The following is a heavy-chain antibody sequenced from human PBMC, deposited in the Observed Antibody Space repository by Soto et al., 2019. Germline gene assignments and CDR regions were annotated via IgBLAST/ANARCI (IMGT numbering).Heavy chain of an antibody. CDR3: ARHTDSGWFINRFDT. CDR2: TSYSGST. D-gene: IGHD1-26*01. Sequence: QLQLQESGPGLVKPSETLSLSCTVSGGSISSSSNFWGWIRQPPGKGPEWIGSTSYSGSTYYNPTLKSRNTTSPDTSQSQFPTRMSSVTATDTALYYCARHTDSGWFINRFDTWAQGTMVTVSS. CDR1: GGSISSSSNF. V-gene: IGHV4-39*01. J-gene: IGHJ3*02.